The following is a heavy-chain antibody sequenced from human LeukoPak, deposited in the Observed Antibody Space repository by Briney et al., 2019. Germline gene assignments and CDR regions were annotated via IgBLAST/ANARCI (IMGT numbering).Heavy chain of an antibody. CDR1: GYTFTDYY. D-gene: IGHD2-15*01. CDR3: ARDCSGADCYSGNAFDI. CDR2: INPSDGDT. V-gene: IGHV1-2*02. J-gene: IGHJ3*02. Sequence: ASVKVSRKTSGYTFTDYYMQWVRQAPGQGLEWMGWINPSDGDTKSARKFQGRVTMTRDTSISTAYLELSRLTSDDTAIYYCARDCSGADCYSGNAFDIWSQGTMVTVSS.